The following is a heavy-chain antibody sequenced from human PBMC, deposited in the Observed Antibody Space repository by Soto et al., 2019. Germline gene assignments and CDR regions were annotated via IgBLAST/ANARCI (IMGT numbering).Heavy chain of an antibody. CDR1: GFTVSNYA. CDR3: AKKSTDSSGYSDY. Sequence: EVQLLESGGGLVQPGGSRRLSCATSGFTVSNYAMSWVRQAPGKGLEWVSGISGSGGSSYYADSVKGRFTISRDNSKNTRKLQMDSLRAEYTAVYYCAKKSTDSSGYSDYWGQGTVVTVSS. D-gene: IGHD2-2*01. J-gene: IGHJ4*02. CDR2: ISGSGGSS. V-gene: IGHV3-23*01.